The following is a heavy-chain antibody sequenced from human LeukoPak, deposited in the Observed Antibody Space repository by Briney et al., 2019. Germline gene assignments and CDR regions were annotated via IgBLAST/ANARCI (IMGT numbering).Heavy chain of an antibody. D-gene: IGHD6-19*01. CDR2: MNPNSGNT. CDR3: ASSIAVAASADAFDI. Sequence: GASVTVSCKASGYTFTSYDINWVRQATGQGLEWMGWMNPNSGNTGYAQKFQGRVTMTRNTSISTAYMELSSLRSEDTAVYYCASSIAVAASADAFDIWGQGTMVTVSS. V-gene: IGHV1-8*01. CDR1: GYTFTSYD. J-gene: IGHJ3*02.